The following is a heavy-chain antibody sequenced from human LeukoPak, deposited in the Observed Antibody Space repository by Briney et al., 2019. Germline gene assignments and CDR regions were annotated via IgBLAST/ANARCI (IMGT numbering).Heavy chain of an antibody. D-gene: IGHD3-22*01. J-gene: IGHJ4*02. CDR2: INSDGSRR. V-gene: IGHV3-74*03. CDR3: AKSYQIVVVISQPLDY. Sequence: GGSLRLSCAASGFNVRVYWMHWVRQAPGKGLVWVSRINSDGSRRMYADSVKGRFTISRDNAKNTLYLQMNSLRAEDTAVYYCAKSYQIVVVISQPLDYWGQGTLVTVSS. CDR1: GFNVRVYW.